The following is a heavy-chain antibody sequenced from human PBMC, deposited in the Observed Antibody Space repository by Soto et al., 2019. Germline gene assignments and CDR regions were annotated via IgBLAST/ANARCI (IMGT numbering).Heavy chain of an antibody. Sequence: SETLSLTCAVYGVSFSGFSLNWIRPPPGKGLEWIGEINHSGSTSYNPSLKSRVTISVDTSKNQFSLNLTSVTAADTAVYYCERLVEYSWSFDYWGQGNQVTVSS. CDR1: GVSFSGFS. V-gene: IGHV4-34*01. CDR2: INHSGST. J-gene: IGHJ4*02. D-gene: IGHD5-18*01. CDR3: ERLVEYSWSFDY.